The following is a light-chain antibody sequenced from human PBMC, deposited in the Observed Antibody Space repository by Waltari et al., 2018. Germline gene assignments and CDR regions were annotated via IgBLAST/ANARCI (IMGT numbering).Light chain of an antibody. Sequence: DIQMTQSPSSLSASVGDRVTITCRASQSIRSYLNWYQQKPGKAPNLLIYAASSLQSGGPSSFSGSRSWTDFTLTISSLQPEDFATYYCQQSYTTPLTFGPGTKVDIK. J-gene: IGKJ3*01. V-gene: IGKV1-39*01. CDR2: AAS. CDR1: QSIRSY. CDR3: QQSYTTPLT.